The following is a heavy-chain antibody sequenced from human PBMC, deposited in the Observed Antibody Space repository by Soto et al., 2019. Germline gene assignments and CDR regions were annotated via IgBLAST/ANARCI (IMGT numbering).Heavy chain of an antibody. J-gene: IGHJ4*02. CDR3: NRSIPGTTSSDY. V-gene: IGHV3-72*01. Sequence: EVQLVESGGGLVQPGGSLRLSCAGSGFTFSDYYIDWVCQAPGKGLEWVGRSIDKGNSYSTDYAASVKGRFTVSRDASKNSLYLQMNSLKTEDTALYYCNRSIPGTTSSDYWGQGTLVTVSS. D-gene: IGHD1-7*01. CDR1: GFTFSDYY. CDR2: SIDKGNSYST.